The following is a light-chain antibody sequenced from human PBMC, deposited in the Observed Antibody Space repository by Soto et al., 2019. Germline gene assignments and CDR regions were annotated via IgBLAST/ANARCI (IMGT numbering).Light chain of an antibody. CDR3: QQSYSTPPT. CDR2: AAS. CDR1: QSISGY. V-gene: IGKV1-39*01. J-gene: IGKJ4*01. Sequence: DIQMTQSPSSLSASVGDRVTITCRASQSISGYLNWYRQKPGKAPKLLIYAASSLQSGVPSRFSGSGSGTDFTLTISSLQPEDFATYYCQQSYSTPPTFGGGTKVEIK.